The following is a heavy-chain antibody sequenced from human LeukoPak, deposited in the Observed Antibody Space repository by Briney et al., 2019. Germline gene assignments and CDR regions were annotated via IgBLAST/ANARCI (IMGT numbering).Heavy chain of an antibody. V-gene: IGHV3-74*01. J-gene: IGHJ4*02. CDR1: GFTFSTYW. D-gene: IGHD3-10*01. CDR3: ARDLRFGGGRIDY. CDR2: INTDGSST. Sequence: GGSLRLSCAASGFTFSTYWMHWVRQAPGKGLVWVSRINTDGSSTSYADSVKGRFTISRDNAKNTLYLQMNSLRAEDTAVFYCARDLRFGGGRIDYWGQGTLVTVSS.